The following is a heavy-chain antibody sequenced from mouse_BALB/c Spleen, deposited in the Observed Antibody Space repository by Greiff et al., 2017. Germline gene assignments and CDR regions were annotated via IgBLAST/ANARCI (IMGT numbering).Heavy chain of an antibody. V-gene: IGHV5-12-1*01. CDR1: GFAFSSYD. CDR2: ISSGGGST. J-gene: IGHJ3*01. Sequence: EVHLVESGGGLVKPGGSLKLSCAASGFAFSSYDMSWVRQTPEKRLEWVAYISSGGGSTYYPDTVKGRFTISRDNAKNTLYLQMSSLKSEDTAMYYCARALAYWGQGTLVTVSA. CDR3: ARALAY.